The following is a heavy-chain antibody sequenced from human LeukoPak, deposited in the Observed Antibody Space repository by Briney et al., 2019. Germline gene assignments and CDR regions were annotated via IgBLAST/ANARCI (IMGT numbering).Heavy chain of an antibody. CDR3: ARGRRSSGGSCYDY. Sequence: SETLSLTCAVYGGSFSGYYWSWIRQPPGKGLEWIGEINRSGSTNYNPSLKSRVTISVDTSKNQFSLKLSSVTAADTAVYYCARGRRSSGGSCYDYWGQGTLVTVSS. D-gene: IGHD2-15*01. J-gene: IGHJ4*02. CDR1: GGSFSGYY. V-gene: IGHV4-34*01. CDR2: INRSGST.